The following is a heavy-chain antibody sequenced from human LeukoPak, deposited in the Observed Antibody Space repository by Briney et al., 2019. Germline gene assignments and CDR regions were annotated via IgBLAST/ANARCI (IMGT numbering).Heavy chain of an antibody. Sequence: SETLSLTCAVYGGSFSGYYWGWIRQPPGKGLEWIGSIYHSGSTNYNPSLKSRVTISVDKSKNQFSLNLSSVTAADTAVYYCARDRRYYDSSAYIRGFDYWGQGTLVTVSS. CDR3: ARDRRYYDSSAYIRGFDY. J-gene: IGHJ4*02. CDR1: GGSFSGYY. V-gene: IGHV4-34*01. CDR2: IYHSGST. D-gene: IGHD3-22*01.